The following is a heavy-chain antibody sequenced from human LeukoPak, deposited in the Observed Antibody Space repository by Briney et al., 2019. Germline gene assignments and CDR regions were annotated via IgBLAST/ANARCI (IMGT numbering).Heavy chain of an antibody. J-gene: IGHJ4*02. CDR2: ITGGGDRA. V-gene: IGHV3-23*01. CDR3: ARRTMGYSYGRFDY. CDR1: GFTFNSCA. Sequence: GGSLRLSCAASGFTFNSCAMSWVRQAPGKGLEWVSGITGGGDRAYYADSVKGRFTISRDNSKNTLFLQMNSLRAEDTAVYYCARRTMGYSYGRFDYWGQGTLVTVSS. D-gene: IGHD5-18*01.